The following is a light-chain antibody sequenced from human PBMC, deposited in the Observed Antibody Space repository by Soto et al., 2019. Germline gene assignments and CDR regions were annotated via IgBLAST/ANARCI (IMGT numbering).Light chain of an antibody. Sequence: DIQMTQSPSSLSASVGDRVTITCRASQSIYGWLAWYQQKPGKAPKLVIHRESILESGVPSRFSGSGSGAEFSLTISSLQPDDFATYYCRQDSIYRTFGQGTKVDIK. V-gene: IGKV1-5*03. J-gene: IGKJ1*01. CDR2: RES. CDR3: RQDSIYRT. CDR1: QSIYGW.